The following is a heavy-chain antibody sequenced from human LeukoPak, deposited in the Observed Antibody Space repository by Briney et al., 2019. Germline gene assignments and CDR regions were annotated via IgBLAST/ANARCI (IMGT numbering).Heavy chain of an antibody. V-gene: IGHV4-39*07. Sequence: NPSETLSLTCTVSGGSISSSSYYWGWIRQPPGKGLEWIGSIYYSGSTYYNPSLKSRVTISVDTSKNQFSLKLSSVTAADTAVYYCARLGAYCADDCYSYFDPWGQGILVTVSS. CDR1: GGSISSSSYY. CDR2: IYYSGST. J-gene: IGHJ5*02. CDR3: ARLGAYCADDCYSYFDP. D-gene: IGHD2-21*01.